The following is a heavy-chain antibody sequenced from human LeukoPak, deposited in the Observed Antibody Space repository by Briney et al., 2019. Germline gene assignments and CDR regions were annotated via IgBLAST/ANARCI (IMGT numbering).Heavy chain of an antibody. D-gene: IGHD3-16*01. V-gene: IGHV3-74*01. CDR3: ARVVGDTTSYYYPMDV. CDR2: IKNDGSAS. J-gene: IGHJ6*02. Sequence: PGGSLRLSCAASGFAFHSHWTHWVRQGPGKGLMWVSRIKNDGSASHYADSVKGRFTTSRDNAKNTLYLQMNSLTADDTAVYFCARVVGDTTSYYYPMDVWGRGTTVTVSS. CDR1: GFAFHSHW.